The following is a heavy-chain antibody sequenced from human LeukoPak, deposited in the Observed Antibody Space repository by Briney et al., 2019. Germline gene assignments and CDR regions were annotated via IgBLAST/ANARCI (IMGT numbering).Heavy chain of an antibody. J-gene: IGHJ6*03. CDR1: GYTFTCYY. V-gene: IGHV1-2*02. Sequence: GASVKVSCKASGYTFTCYYMHWVRQAPGQGLEWMGWINPNGGGTNYAQKFQGRVTMTRDTSISTAYMELSRLRSDDTAVYYCARGSVLLWFGELDYYMDVWGKGTTVTVSS. CDR3: ARGSVLLWFGELDYYMDV. D-gene: IGHD3-10*01. CDR2: INPNGGGT.